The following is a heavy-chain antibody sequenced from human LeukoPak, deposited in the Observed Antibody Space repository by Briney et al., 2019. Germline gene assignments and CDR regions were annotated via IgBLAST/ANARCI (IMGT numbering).Heavy chain of an antibody. J-gene: IGHJ4*02. CDR2: IYYSGSI. Sequence: SDTLSLTCAVSGYSISSSNWWGWIRQPPGKGLEGIGFIYYSGSIYYNQSLKSRFTMSVDTSKNQFSLKLGSVNAGDPAVYYCERHPCSSISCYIDYGGQGTVDTLS. CDR3: ERHPCSSISCYIDY. D-gene: IGHD2-2*02. V-gene: IGHV4-28*05. CDR1: GYSISSSNW.